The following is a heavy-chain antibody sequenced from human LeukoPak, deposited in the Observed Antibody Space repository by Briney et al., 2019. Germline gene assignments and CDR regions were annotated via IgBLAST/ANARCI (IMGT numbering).Heavy chain of an antibody. CDR3: ARVTADTDMVGGYNYYYGMDV. Sequence: SETLSLTCTVSGVSISSYYWSWIRQPPGKGLEWIGYIYYSGTTKYNPSLKSRVTISVDTSKNQFSLKLSSVTAADTALYYCARVTADTDMVGGYNYYYGMDVWGQGTTVTVSS. CDR2: IYYSGTT. D-gene: IGHD5-18*01. CDR1: GVSISSYY. J-gene: IGHJ6*02. V-gene: IGHV4-59*01.